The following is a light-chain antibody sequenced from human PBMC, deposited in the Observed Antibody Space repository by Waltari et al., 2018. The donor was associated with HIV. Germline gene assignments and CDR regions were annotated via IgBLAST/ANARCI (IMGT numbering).Light chain of an antibody. Sequence: QSALTQTAPVSASPGQSTTISGTGIKNAIGAATSVSWYQQHPGKVPKLLIYDVTNRPAGVSGRFSGSKSVNTASLTISWLQPDDEADYYCGSSTNSNIVLFGGGTKLTVL. CDR1: KNAIGAATS. CDR2: DVT. V-gene: IGLV2-14*01. CDR3: GSSTNSNIVL. J-gene: IGLJ2*01.